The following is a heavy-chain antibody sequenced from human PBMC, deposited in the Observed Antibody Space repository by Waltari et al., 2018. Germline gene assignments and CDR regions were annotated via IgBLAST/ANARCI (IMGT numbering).Heavy chain of an antibody. D-gene: IGHD1-26*01. CDR1: GFTFADYD. V-gene: IGHV3-49*04. Sequence: EVQVVESGGGLEQPGRSLRLSCPTSGFTFADYDITWVRQATGKGLECVGFMRRKADGGTKEYAASVKGRLTISRDDSKSNAYLQMNSLKAEDTAVYYCTRKVDIFDYWGQGTLVTVSS. CDR2: MRRKADGGTK. J-gene: IGHJ4*02. CDR3: TRKVDIFDY.